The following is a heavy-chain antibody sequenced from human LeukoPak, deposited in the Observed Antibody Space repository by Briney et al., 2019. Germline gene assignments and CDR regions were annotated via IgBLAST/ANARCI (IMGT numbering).Heavy chain of an antibody. CDR1: GFTFSSYW. CDR2: IKRDGSEK. J-gene: IGHJ3*02. D-gene: IGHD3-3*01. CDR3: ARDHLITIFGVVTDDAFDI. V-gene: IGHV3-7*01. Sequence: PGGSLRLSCAASGFTFSSYWMSWVRQAPGKGLEWVANIKRDGSEKYYVDSVKGRFTISRDNAKNSLYLQMNSLRAEDTAVYYCARDHLITIFGVVTDDAFDIWGQGTMVTVSS.